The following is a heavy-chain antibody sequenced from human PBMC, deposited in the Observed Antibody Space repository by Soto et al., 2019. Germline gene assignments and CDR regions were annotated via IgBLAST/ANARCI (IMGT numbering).Heavy chain of an antibody. CDR1: GFTFNSYA. V-gene: IGHV3-23*01. J-gene: IGHJ6*02. D-gene: IGHD3-10*01. Sequence: DVQVLESGGDLVQPGGSLRLSCAASGFTFNSYAMSWVRQAPGKGLEWVSSVSAGGDMTYYSDSVKGRCTISRDNSNNALFLQMNSLRIEDTALYYCARGDRGGSGSPASYYYSGLDVWGQGTTVTVS. CDR2: VSAGGDMT. CDR3: ARGDRGGSGSPASYYYSGLDV.